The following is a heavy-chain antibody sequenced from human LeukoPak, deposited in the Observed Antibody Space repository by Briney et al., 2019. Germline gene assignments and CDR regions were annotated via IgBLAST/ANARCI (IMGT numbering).Heavy chain of an antibody. CDR1: GGSINSGSYY. CDR3: ARGVDDSATFFYSYYMDV. J-gene: IGHJ6*03. CDR2: IYYSGSA. Sequence: PSETLSLTCNVSGGSINSGSYYWGWIRQTPGKGLEWIGSIYYSGSAYFNPSLKSRVTMSVDTSKNQFSLKLSSVTAADTAVYYCARGVDDSATFFYSYYMDVWGKGTTVTVSS. V-gene: IGHV4-39*01. D-gene: IGHD2/OR15-2a*01.